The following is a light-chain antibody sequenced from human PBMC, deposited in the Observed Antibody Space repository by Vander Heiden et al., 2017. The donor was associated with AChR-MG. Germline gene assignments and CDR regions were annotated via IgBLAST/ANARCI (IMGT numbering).Light chain of an antibody. CDR3: QQDNNWPNT. CDR1: QSVSNH. J-gene: IGKJ5*01. V-gene: IGKV3-15*01. Sequence: EVVMTQPPATLSVSPGERVTLSCRASQSVSNHLAWYQQKPGQAPRLLIYGTYSRATGIPAKFSGSASGTDFTLTISSLQSEDFAIYYCQQDNNWPNTFGQGRRLDIK. CDR2: GTY.